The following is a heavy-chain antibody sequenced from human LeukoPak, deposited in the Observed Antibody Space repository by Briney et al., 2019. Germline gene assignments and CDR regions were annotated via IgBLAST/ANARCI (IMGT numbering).Heavy chain of an antibody. Sequence: GGSLRLSCAASGFTFSSYAMSWVRQAPGKGLEWVSAISGSGGSTYYADSVKGRFTISRDNSKNTLYLQMNSLRAEDTAVYYCANSDHGFWYFDSWGRGTLVTVSS. CDR3: ANSDHGFWYFDS. CDR1: GFTFSSYA. D-gene: IGHD1-14*01. CDR2: ISGSGGST. J-gene: IGHJ2*01. V-gene: IGHV3-23*01.